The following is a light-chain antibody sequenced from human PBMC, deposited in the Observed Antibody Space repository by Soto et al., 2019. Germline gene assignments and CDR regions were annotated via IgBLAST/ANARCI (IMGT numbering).Light chain of an antibody. J-gene: IGLJ1*01. Sequence: QSVLTQPASVSGSPGQSITISCTGTSSDVGSYNLVSWYQQHPGKAPKLMIYEDTKRPSGVSNRFSGSKSGNTASLTISGLQAEDEADYYCCSYASSNTYVFATGTKLTVL. CDR2: EDT. CDR3: CSYASSNTYV. V-gene: IGLV2-23*01. CDR1: SSDVGSYNL.